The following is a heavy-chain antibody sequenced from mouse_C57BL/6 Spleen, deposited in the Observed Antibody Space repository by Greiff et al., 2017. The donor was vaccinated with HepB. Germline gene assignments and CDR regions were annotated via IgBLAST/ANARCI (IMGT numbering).Heavy chain of an antibody. CDR2: ICIGNGYT. CDR3: ARSGGNEAMDY. V-gene: IGHV1-58*01. J-gene: IGHJ4*01. D-gene: IGHD3-1*01. Sequence: EVQLQQSGAELVRPGSSVKLSCKASGYTFTSYGINWVKQRPGQGLEWIGYICIGNGYTYYNEKFKGKSTLTSDKSSSTAYMQLSSLTSEDSAIYFCARSGGNEAMDYWGQGTSVTVAS. CDR1: GYTFTSYG.